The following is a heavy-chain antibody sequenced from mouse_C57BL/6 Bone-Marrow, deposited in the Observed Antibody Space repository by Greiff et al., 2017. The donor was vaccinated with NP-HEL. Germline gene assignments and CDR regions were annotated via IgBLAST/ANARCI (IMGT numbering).Heavy chain of an antibody. V-gene: IGHV14-4*01. CDR2: IDPENGDT. Sequence: VQLKESGAELVRPGASVKLSCTASGFNIKDDYMHWVKQRPEQGLEWIGWIDPENGDTEYASKFQGKATITADTSSNTAYLQLSSLTSEDTAVYYCTTYPYGSSGRYFDYWGQGTTLTVSS. CDR1: GFNIKDDY. J-gene: IGHJ2*01. CDR3: TTYPYGSSGRYFDY. D-gene: IGHD1-1*01.